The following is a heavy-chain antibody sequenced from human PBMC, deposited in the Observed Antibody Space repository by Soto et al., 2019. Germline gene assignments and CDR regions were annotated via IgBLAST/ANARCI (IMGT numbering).Heavy chain of an antibody. CDR1: GFTFSSYV. V-gene: IGHV3-23*01. CDR2: ISGSGGST. J-gene: IGHJ6*02. CDR3: AKSSEAGPYYYYGMDV. Sequence: EVQLLESGGGLVQPGGSLRLSCAASGFTFSSYVMSWVRQAPGKGLEWVSAISGSGGSTYYADSVKGRFTISRDNSKNTLYLQMNSLRAEDTAVYYCAKSSEAGPYYYYGMDVWGQGTTVTVSS. D-gene: IGHD6-19*01.